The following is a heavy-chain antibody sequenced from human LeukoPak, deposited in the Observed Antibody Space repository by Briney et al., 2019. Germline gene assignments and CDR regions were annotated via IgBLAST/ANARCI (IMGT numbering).Heavy chain of an antibody. V-gene: IGHV3-7*03. J-gene: IGHJ4*02. CDR2: IKEDGGGK. CDR3: VRDWRPSISVAVMATSNPDF. CDR1: GFTFSSYW. Sequence: GGSLRLSRAASGFTFSSYWMSWVRQAPRKGLQWVASIKEDGGGKYYVDSVKGRFTISRDNAKNSLYLQMNSLRAEDTAIYYCVRDWRPSISVAVMATSNPDFWGQGALVTVSS. D-gene: IGHD6-6*01.